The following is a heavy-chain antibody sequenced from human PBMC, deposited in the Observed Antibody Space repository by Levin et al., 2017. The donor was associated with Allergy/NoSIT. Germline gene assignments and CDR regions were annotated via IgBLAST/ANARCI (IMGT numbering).Heavy chain of an antibody. CDR1: GFTFSSYA. D-gene: IGHD1-26*01. V-gene: IGHV3-23*01. Sequence: PGESLKISCAASGFTFSSYAMSWVRQAPGKGLEWVSAISGGGPLYADSVRGRFTISRDNSKNTLYLQMNSLRAEDTAVYYCAKWEGYSGNYYFDYWGQGTLVTVSS. CDR3: AKWEGYSGNYYFDY. J-gene: IGHJ4*02. CDR2: ISGGGP.